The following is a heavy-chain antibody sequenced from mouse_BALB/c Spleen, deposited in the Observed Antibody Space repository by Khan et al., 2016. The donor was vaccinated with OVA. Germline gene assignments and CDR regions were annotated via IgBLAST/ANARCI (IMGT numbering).Heavy chain of an antibody. D-gene: IGHD1-1*01. CDR2: INPSTGYS. CDR3: ANHGSSSAWFAY. CDR1: GYTFTSYW. Sequence: QVHVKQSGAELAKPGASVKMSCKASGYTFTSYWMHWVKQRPGQGLEWIGYINPSTGYSEYNQKFKDKATLTADKSSSTAYMQLSSLTSDDSAVYYCANHGSSSAWFAYWGQGTLVTVSA. V-gene: IGHV1-7*01. J-gene: IGHJ3*01.